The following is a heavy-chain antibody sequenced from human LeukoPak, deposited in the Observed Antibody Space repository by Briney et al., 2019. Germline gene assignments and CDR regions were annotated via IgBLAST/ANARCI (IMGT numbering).Heavy chain of an antibody. J-gene: IGHJ3*02. CDR1: AFAFSTFS. CDR2: IRSSSTV. V-gene: IGHV3-48*01. CDR3: VRDLAYAFDT. Sequence: GGSLRLSCSASAFAFSTFSFNWVRQDPGKGREWLSYIRSSSTVAAQVKGRFTTSRADTKPSLHLHMNSLRAEDTAVYCCVRDLAYAFDTWGQGTMVTVSS.